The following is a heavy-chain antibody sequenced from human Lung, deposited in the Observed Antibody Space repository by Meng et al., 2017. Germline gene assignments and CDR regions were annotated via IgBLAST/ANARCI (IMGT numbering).Heavy chain of an antibody. CDR3: TNDRLNH. V-gene: IGHV3-74*01. CDR1: GFTFTAHW. D-gene: IGHD1-1*01. Sequence: EVQLVESGGGFVPPGGSLRLSCAASGFTFTAHWMHWVRQGPGKGLVWVSRINRDGTKPTYADSVKGRFTISRDNAKNTLYLQMNNLRAEDTAFYYCTNDRLNHWGQGALVTVYS. J-gene: IGHJ1*01. CDR2: INRDGTKP.